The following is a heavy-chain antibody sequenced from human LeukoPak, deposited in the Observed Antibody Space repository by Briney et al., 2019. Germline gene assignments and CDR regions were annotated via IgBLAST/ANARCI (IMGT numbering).Heavy chain of an antibody. V-gene: IGHV1-3*01. CDR2: INAGNGNT. J-gene: IGHJ6*02. Sequence: PWASVKVSCKASGYTFTSYAMHWVRQAPGQRLEWMGWINAGNGNTKYSQKFQGRVTITRDTSASTVYMELSGLRSEDTAVYYCARSILIVPNTSYYYYYMDVWGQGTTVIVSS. D-gene: IGHD2/OR15-2a*01. CDR3: ARSILIVPNTSYYYYYMDV. CDR1: GYTFTSYA.